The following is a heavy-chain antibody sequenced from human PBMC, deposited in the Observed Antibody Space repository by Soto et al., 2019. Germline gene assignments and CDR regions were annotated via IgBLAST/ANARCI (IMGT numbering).Heavy chain of an antibody. V-gene: IGHV1-69*04. J-gene: IGHJ6*02. D-gene: IGHD2-2*01. CDR3: ARDSGRSAVVPAAMSAMDV. Sequence: YAQNFQGRVTITADKSTSTAYMELSSLRSEDTAVYYCARDSGRSAVVPAAMSAMDVWGQGTTVTVSS.